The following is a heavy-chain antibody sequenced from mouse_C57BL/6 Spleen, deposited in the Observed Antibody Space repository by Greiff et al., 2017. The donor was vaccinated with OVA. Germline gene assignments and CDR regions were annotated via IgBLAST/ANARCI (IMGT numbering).Heavy chain of an antibody. CDR2: IDPENGDT. J-gene: IGHJ2*01. CDR3: TTFTTVVATDYFDY. V-gene: IGHV14-4*01. Sequence: EVQLQQSGAELVRPGASVKLSCTASGFNIKDDYMHWVKQRPEQGLEWIGWIDPENGDTEYASKFQGKATITADTSSNTAYLQLSSLTSEDTAVYYCTTFTTVVATDYFDYWGQGTTLTVSS. CDR1: GFNIKDDY. D-gene: IGHD1-1*01.